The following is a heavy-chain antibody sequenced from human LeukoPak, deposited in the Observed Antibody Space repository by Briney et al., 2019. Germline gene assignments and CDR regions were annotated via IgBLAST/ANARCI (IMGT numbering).Heavy chain of an antibody. V-gene: IGHV3-21*01. D-gene: IGHD3-22*01. CDR1: GFTFSSYS. Sequence: GGSLRLSCAASGFTFSSYSMNWVRQAPGKGLEWVSSISSSSSYIYYADSVKGRFTISRGNAKNSLYLQMNSLRAEDTAVYYCAREGVDYDSSGYDYWGQGTLVTVSS. J-gene: IGHJ4*02. CDR2: ISSSSSYI. CDR3: AREGVDYDSSGYDY.